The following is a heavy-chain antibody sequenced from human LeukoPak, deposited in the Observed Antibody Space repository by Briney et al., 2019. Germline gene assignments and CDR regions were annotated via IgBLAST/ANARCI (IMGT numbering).Heavy chain of an antibody. D-gene: IGHD5-18*01. Sequence: PGGSLRLSCAASGFTFSSYGMSWVRQAPGKGLEWVSAISGSGGSTYYAHSVKGRFIISRDNSKNALYLQMNSLRAEDTAVYYCARRAAIGLQHFDYWGQGTLVTVSS. CDR3: ARRAAIGLQHFDY. V-gene: IGHV3-23*01. J-gene: IGHJ4*02. CDR2: ISGSGGST. CDR1: GFTFSSYG.